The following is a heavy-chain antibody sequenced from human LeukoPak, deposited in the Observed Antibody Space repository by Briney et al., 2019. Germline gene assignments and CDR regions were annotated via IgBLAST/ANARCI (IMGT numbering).Heavy chain of an antibody. Sequence: ASVKVSCKASGYTFTGYYMHWVRQAPGQGLEWMGWINPNSGGTNYAQKFQGRVTMTRDTSISTAYMELSRLRSDDTAVYYCARDLGSLAGVSYYYYMDVWGKGTTVTISS. V-gene: IGHV1-2*02. J-gene: IGHJ6*03. D-gene: IGHD6-19*01. CDR1: GYTFTGYY. CDR3: ARDLGSLAGVSYYYYMDV. CDR2: INPNSGGT.